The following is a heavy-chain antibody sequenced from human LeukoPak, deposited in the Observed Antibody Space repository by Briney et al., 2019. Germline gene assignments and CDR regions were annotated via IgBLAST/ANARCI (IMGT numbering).Heavy chain of an antibody. CDR2: IYYSGST. D-gene: IGHD3-22*01. CDR3: ARDLDSSGYYAYNWFDP. Sequence: SETLSLTCTVSGGSISSYYWSWIRQPPGKGLEWIGYIYYSGSTNYNPSLKSRVTISVDTSKNQFSLKLSSVTAADTAVYYCARDLDSSGYYAYNWFDPWGQGTLVTVSS. V-gene: IGHV4-59*01. CDR1: GGSISSYY. J-gene: IGHJ5*02.